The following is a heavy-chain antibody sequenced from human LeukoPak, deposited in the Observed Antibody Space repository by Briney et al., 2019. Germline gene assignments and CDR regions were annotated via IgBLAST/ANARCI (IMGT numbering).Heavy chain of an antibody. J-gene: IGHJ4*02. CDR2: IWYDGSNK. CDR3: ARHYYGSGSYYNGSDY. CDR1: GFTLSSYG. V-gene: IGHV3-33*01. D-gene: IGHD3-10*01. Sequence: GRSLRLSCAASGFTLSSYGMHWVRQAPGKGLEWVAVIWYDGSNKYYADSVKGRFTISRDNSKNTLYLQMNSLRAEDTAVYYCARHYYGSGSYYNGSDYWGQGTLVTVSS.